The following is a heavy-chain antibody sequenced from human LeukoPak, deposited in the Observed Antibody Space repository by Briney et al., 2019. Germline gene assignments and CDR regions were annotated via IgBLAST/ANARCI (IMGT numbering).Heavy chain of an antibody. CDR1: GFTVSSNY. J-gene: IGHJ3*02. CDR3: ARADHDAFDI. Sequence: GGSLRLSCAASGFTVSSNYMSRVRQAPGKGLEWVSVIYSGGSTYYADSVKGRFTISRDNSKNTLYLQMNSLRAEDTAVYYCARADHDAFDIWGQGTMVTVSS. CDR2: IYSGGST. V-gene: IGHV3-53*01.